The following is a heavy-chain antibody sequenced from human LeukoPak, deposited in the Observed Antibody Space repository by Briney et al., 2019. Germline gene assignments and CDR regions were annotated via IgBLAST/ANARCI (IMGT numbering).Heavy chain of an antibody. V-gene: IGHV4-38-2*01. CDR3: ARPTRWEWLMVVDV. CDR2: IYHSGST. Sequence: SETLSLTCAVSGYSISSGYYWGWIRQPPGKGLEWIGSIYHSGSTYYNPSLKSRVTISVDTSKNQFSLKLSSVTAADTAVYYCARPTRWEWLMVVDVWGKGTTVTVSS. CDR1: GYSISSGYY. J-gene: IGHJ6*04. D-gene: IGHD3-3*01.